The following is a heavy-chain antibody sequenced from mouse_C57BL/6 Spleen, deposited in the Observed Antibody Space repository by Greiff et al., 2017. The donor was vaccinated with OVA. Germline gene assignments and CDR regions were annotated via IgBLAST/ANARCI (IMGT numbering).Heavy chain of an antibody. Sequence: VQLQQPGAELVKPGASVKLSCKASGYTFTSYWMHWVKQRPGQGLEWIGMIHPNSGSTNYNEKFKSKATLTVDKSSSTAYMQLSSLTSEDSAVYYCARSDSSGPSYAMDYWGQGTSVTVSS. CDR1: GYTFTSYW. V-gene: IGHV1-64*01. J-gene: IGHJ4*01. CDR2: IHPNSGST. D-gene: IGHD3-2*02. CDR3: ARSDSSGPSYAMDY.